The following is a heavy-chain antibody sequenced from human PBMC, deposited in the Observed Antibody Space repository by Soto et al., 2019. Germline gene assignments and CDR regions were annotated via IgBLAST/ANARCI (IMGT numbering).Heavy chain of an antibody. CDR1: GGSISSSSYY. CDR2: INYSGST. D-gene: IGHD3-9*01. CDR3: ARGTIYYDILTGYYGVRGWFDP. Sequence: SETLSLTCTVSGGSISSSSYYWGWIRQPPGKGLEWIGEINYSGSTNYNPSLKSRVTISVDTSKNQFSLKLSSVTAADTAVYYCARGTIYYDILTGYYGVRGWFDPWGQGTLVTVSS. J-gene: IGHJ5*02. V-gene: IGHV4-39*07.